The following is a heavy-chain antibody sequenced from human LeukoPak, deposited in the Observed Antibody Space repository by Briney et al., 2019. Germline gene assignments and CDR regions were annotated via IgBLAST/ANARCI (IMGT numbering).Heavy chain of an antibody. J-gene: IGHJ4*02. CDR1: GYSLNAYY. Sequence: GASLKVSCKASGYSLNAYYMHSVRQTPGEGLEWMGWINPSSGGTKYAQKFQGRVTMARDTSISTTYMELSRLTSDDTAVYYCARGLGLDYWGQGTLVTVSS. V-gene: IGHV1-2*02. CDR2: INPSSGGT. CDR3: ARGLGLDY. D-gene: IGHD4-11*01.